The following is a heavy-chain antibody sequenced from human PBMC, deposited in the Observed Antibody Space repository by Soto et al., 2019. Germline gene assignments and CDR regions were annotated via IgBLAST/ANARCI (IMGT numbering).Heavy chain of an antibody. CDR1: GGSISSGGYY. Sequence: LSLTCTVSGGSISSGGYYWSWIRQHPGKGLEWIGYIYYSGSTYYNPSLKSRVTISVDTSKNQFSLKLSSVTAADTAVYYCAREGQSLGYCSSTSCQGFDPWGQGTLVTVSS. CDR3: AREGQSLGYCSSTSCQGFDP. J-gene: IGHJ5*02. V-gene: IGHV4-31*03. CDR2: IYYSGST. D-gene: IGHD2-2*01.